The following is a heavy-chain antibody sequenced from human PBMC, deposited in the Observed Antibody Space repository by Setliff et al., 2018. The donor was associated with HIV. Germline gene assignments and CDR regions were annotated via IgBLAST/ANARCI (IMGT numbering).Heavy chain of an antibody. D-gene: IGHD6-19*01. CDR1: GGSINSYY. CDR3: ARASSVADHFDY. J-gene: IGHJ4*02. V-gene: IGHV4-59*01. CDR2: IYYSGST. Sequence: SETLSLTCTVSGGSINSYYWSWIRQPPGKGLEWIGYIYYSGSTNYNPSLKSRVTISVDTSKNQFSLKLSSVTTADTAVYYCARASSVADHFDYWGQGTLVTVSS.